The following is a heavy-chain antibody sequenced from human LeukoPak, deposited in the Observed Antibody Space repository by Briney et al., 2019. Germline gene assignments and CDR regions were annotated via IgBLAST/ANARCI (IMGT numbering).Heavy chain of an antibody. CDR3: ARDCSSTSCYVYYYYYGMDV. V-gene: IGHV3-33*01. Sequence: GGSLRLSCAASGFTFSSYGMHWVRQAPGKGLKWVAVIWYDGSNKYYADSVKGRFTISRDNSKNTLYLQMNSLRAEDTAVYYCARDCSSTSCYVYYYYYGMDVWGQGTTVTVSS. D-gene: IGHD2-2*01. J-gene: IGHJ6*02. CDR1: GFTFSSYG. CDR2: IWYDGSNK.